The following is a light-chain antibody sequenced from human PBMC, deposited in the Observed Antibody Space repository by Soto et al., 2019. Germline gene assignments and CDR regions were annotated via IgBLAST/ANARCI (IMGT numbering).Light chain of an antibody. CDR3: SSYAGSNHFV. CDR2: EVR. CDR1: SSDVGGYNY. Sequence: QSALTQPPSASGSPGQSVTISCTGTSSDVGGYNYVSWYQQHPGKAPKLMIYEVRERPSGVPDRFSGSKSSNTASLTVSGLQAEAEADYYCSSYAGSNHFVFGTGTKLTVL. V-gene: IGLV2-8*01. J-gene: IGLJ1*01.